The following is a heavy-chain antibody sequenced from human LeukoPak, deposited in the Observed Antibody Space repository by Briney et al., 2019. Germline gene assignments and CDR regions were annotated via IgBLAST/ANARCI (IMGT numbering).Heavy chain of an antibody. Sequence: GGSLRLSCAASGFTFSSYSMNWVRQAPGKGLEWVSYISSSSSTIHYADSVKGRFTISRDNAKNSLYLQMNSLRDEDTAVYYCARDPAVIFGVVTDYYMDVWGKGTTVTVSS. V-gene: IGHV3-48*02. CDR2: ISSSSSTI. J-gene: IGHJ6*03. CDR3: ARDPAVIFGVVTDYYMDV. CDR1: GFTFSSYS. D-gene: IGHD3-3*01.